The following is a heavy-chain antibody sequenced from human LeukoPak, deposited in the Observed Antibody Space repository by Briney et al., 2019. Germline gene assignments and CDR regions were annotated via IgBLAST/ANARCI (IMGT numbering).Heavy chain of an antibody. V-gene: IGHV3-21*04. CDR2: ISSSSSYI. Sequence: PGGSLRLSCAASGFTFSSYSMNWVRQAPGKGLEWVSSISSSSSYIYYADSVKGRFTISRDNSKNTLYLQMNSLRAEDTAVYYCAKARKAMVPPLFDYWGRGALVTVSS. D-gene: IGHD5-18*01. CDR1: GFTFSSYS. CDR3: AKARKAMVPPLFDY. J-gene: IGHJ4*02.